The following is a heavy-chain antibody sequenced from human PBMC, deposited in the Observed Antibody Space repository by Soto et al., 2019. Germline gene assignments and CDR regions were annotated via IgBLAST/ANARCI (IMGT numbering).Heavy chain of an antibody. CDR2: IDPSDSYT. J-gene: IGHJ6*02. Sequence: GESLKISCKGSGYSFTSYWISWVHQMPGKGLEWMGRIDPSDSYTNYSPSFQGHVTISADKSISTAYLQWSSLKASDTAMYYCASLRGSSSSANYYYYGMDVWGQGTTVTVSS. V-gene: IGHV5-10-1*01. CDR1: GYSFTSYW. CDR3: ASLRGSSSSANYYYYGMDV. D-gene: IGHD6-6*01.